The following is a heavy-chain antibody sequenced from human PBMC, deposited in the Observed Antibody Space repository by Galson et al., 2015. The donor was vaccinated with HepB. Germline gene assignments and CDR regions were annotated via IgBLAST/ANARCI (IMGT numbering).Heavy chain of an antibody. Sequence: SLRLSCATSGFRFTKYSMSWVRQAPGKGLEWVAVISYDGSNKYYADSVKGRFTISRDNSKNTLYLQMNSLRAEDTALYYCAKDPYLYSALAGTMAGFDYWGQGTLVTVSS. CDR3: AKDPYLYSALAGTMAGFDY. CDR1: GFRFTKYS. D-gene: IGHD6-19*01. V-gene: IGHV3-30*18. CDR2: ISYDGSNK. J-gene: IGHJ4*02.